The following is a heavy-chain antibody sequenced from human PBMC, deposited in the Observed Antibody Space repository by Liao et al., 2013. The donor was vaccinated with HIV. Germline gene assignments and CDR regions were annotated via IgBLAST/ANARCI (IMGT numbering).Heavy chain of an antibody. D-gene: IGHD4-17*01. CDR1: GGSFSGYY. CDR2: INHSGST. J-gene: IGHJ3*02. V-gene: IGHV4-34*01. Sequence: QVQLQQWGAGLLKPSETLSLTCAVYGGSFSGYYWSWIRQPPGKGLEWIGEINHSGSTNYNPSLKSRVTISVDTSKSQFSLRLNSVTAADTAVYYCARVSEDYGDYDAFDIWGQGTMVIVSS. CDR3: ARVSEDYGDYDAFDI.